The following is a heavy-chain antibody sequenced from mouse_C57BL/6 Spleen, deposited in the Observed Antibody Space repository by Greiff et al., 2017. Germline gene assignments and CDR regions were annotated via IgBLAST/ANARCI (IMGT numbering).Heavy chain of an antibody. Sequence: EVNLVESGEGLVKPGGSLKLSCAASGFTFSSYAMSWVRQTPEKRLEWVAYISSGGDYIYYADTVKGRFTISRDNARNTLYLQMSSLKSEDTAMYYCTRENYGSSYGGFAYWGQGTLVTVSA. CDR1: GFTFSSYA. V-gene: IGHV5-9-1*02. CDR2: ISSGGDYI. CDR3: TRENYGSSYGGFAY. J-gene: IGHJ3*01. D-gene: IGHD1-1*01.